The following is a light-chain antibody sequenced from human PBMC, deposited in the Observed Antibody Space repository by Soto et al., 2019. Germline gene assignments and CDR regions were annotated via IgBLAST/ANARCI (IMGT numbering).Light chain of an antibody. V-gene: IGKV3-20*01. J-gene: IGKJ4*01. CDR1: QSVSSSY. CDR2: GTS. CDR3: QQYGSSPFT. Sequence: EIVLTQSPSTLSLSPGERATLSCRASQSVSSSYLVWYQQKPGQTPRLLIYGTSSRATGIPDRFSGSGSGTDFTLTISRLEPEDFAVYYCQQYGSSPFTFGGGTKVEIK.